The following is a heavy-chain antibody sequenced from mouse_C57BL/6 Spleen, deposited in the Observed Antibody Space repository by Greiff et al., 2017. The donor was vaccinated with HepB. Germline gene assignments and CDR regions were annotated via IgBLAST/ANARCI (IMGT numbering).Heavy chain of an antibody. CDR2: IDPEDGET. J-gene: IGHJ3*01. Sequence: VQLKQSGAELVKPGASVKLSCTASGFNIKDYYMHWVKQRTEQGLEWIGRIDPEDGETKYAPKFQGKATITADTSSNTAYLQLSSLTSEDTAVYLCARRGYGNLGPGFAYWGEGTLVTVSA. D-gene: IGHD2-10*02. CDR3: ARRGYGNLGPGFAY. CDR1: GFNIKDYY. V-gene: IGHV14-2*01.